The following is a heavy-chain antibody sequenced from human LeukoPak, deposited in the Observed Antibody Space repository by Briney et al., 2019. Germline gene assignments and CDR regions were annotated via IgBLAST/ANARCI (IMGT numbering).Heavy chain of an antibody. Sequence: GGSLRLSCAASGFTFSSYGMHWVRQAPGKGLEWVAVISYDGSNKYYADSVKGRFTISRDNSKNTLYLQMNSLRAEDTAVYYCAKEKPVWSGYFFDYWGQGTLVTVSS. D-gene: IGHD3-3*01. V-gene: IGHV3-30*18. CDR2: ISYDGSNK. CDR1: GFTFSSYG. J-gene: IGHJ4*02. CDR3: AKEKPVWSGYFFDY.